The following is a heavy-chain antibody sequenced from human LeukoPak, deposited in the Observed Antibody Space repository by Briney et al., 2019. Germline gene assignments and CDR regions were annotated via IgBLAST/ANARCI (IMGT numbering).Heavy chain of an antibody. Sequence: ASVKVSCKASGGTFSNYAINWVRQAAGQGLEWMGWVHPNSGNTAYAQKFQGRVTMTRDTSISTAYMELSGLRFDDTAVYFCARGPRNDPWGQGTLVTVSS. CDR1: GGTFSNYA. CDR2: VHPNSGNT. CDR3: ARGPRNDP. D-gene: IGHD1-14*01. V-gene: IGHV1-8*01. J-gene: IGHJ5*02.